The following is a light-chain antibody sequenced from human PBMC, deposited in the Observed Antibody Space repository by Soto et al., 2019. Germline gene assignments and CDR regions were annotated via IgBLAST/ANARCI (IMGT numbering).Light chain of an antibody. Sequence: SSYLAWYQQKPGKAPKILIYAASTLQSGVPSRLSGSGSGTDFTLTISSLQPEDFATYYCQQLNSYLTFGGGSKVDI. V-gene: IGKV1-9*01. CDR1: SSY. CDR2: AAS. CDR3: QQLNSYLT. J-gene: IGKJ4*01.